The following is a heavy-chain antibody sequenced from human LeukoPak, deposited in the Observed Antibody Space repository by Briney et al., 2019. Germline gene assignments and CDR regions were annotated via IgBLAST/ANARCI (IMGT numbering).Heavy chain of an antibody. Sequence: GGSLRLSCAASGFTFSSYWMSWVRQAPGKGLEWVANIKQDGSEKYYVDSVKGRFTISRDNAKNSLYLQMNSLRAEDTAVYYCARLAYSSSWYYFDYWGQGTLVTVSS. CDR3: ARLAYSSSWYYFDY. V-gene: IGHV3-7*01. J-gene: IGHJ4*02. D-gene: IGHD6-13*01. CDR1: GFTFSSYW. CDR2: IKQDGSEK.